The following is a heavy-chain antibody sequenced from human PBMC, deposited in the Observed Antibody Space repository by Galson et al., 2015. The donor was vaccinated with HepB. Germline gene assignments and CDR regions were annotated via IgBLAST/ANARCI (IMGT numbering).Heavy chain of an antibody. CDR3: ARGRAYYYHGMDV. Sequence: SLRLSCAASGFTFSSYWMHWVRQAPGKGLVWVSRINSDGSSTSYADSVKGRFTISRDNAKNTLYLQMNSLRAEDTAVYYCARGRAYYYHGMDVWGQGTTVTVSS. CDR2: INSDGSST. CDR1: GFTFSSYW. J-gene: IGHJ6*02. V-gene: IGHV3-74*01.